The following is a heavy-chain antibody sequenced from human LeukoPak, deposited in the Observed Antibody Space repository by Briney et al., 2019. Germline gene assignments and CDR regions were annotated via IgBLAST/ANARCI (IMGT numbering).Heavy chain of an antibody. D-gene: IGHD3-22*01. V-gene: IGHV3-64D*06. J-gene: IGHJ4*02. CDR2: ISSDGGRT. CDR1: GFTFSRYA. Sequence: GGSLRLFCSASGFTFSRYAMHWVRQAPEKGLEYVSAISSDGGRTYYADSVKGRFTISRDNSKNTLYLQMSSLRAEDTAVYYCVKRVDSNGYDYWGQGTLVTVSS. CDR3: VKRVDSNGYDY.